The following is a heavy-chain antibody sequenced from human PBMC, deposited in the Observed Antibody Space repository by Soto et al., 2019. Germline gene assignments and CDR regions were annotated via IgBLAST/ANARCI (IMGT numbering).Heavy chain of an antibody. CDR2: MNPNSGNT. V-gene: IGHV1-8*01. J-gene: IGHJ6*02. D-gene: IGHD2-2*01. CDR3: ARGDIVLVPAATLPDV. Sequence: ASVKVSCKASGYTFTSYDINWVRQATGQGLEWMGWMNPNSGNTGYAQKFQGRVTMTRNTSISTAYMELSSLRSEDTAVYYCARGDIVLVPAATLPDVWGQGTTVTVS. CDR1: GYTFTSYD.